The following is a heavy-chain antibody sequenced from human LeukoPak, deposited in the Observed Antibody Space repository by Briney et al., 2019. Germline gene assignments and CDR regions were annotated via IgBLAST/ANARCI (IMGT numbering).Heavy chain of an antibody. V-gene: IGHV4-59*01. CDR2: IYYSGST. J-gene: IGHJ5*02. CDR3: ARLNVDIWFDP. CDR1: GGSISSYY. Sequence: SETLSLTCTVSGGSISSYYWSWIRQPPGKGLEWIGYIYYSGSTNYNPSLKSRVTISVDTSKNQFSLKLSSVTAADTAVYYCARLNVDIWFDPWGRGTLVTVSS. D-gene: IGHD5-12*01.